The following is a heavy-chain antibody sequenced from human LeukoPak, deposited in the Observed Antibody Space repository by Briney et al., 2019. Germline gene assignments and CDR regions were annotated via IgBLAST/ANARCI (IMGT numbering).Heavy chain of an antibody. V-gene: IGHV3-21*01. CDR3: ARQVPPSRYCSSTSCGGDY. Sequence: PGGSLRLSCAASGFTFSSYSMNWVRQAPGKGLEWVSSISSSSSYIYYADSVKGRFTIYRDNAKNSLYMQMNGLRAEDTAVYYCARQVPPSRYCSSTSCGGDYWGQGTLVTVSS. CDR1: GFTFSSYS. D-gene: IGHD2-2*01. J-gene: IGHJ4*02. CDR2: ISSSSSYI.